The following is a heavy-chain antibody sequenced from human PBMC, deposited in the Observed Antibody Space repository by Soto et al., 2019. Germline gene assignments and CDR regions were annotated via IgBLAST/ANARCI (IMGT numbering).Heavy chain of an antibody. Sequence: GGSLRLSCAASGFTFSSYGMHWVRQAPGKGQKRVSVIWYYGSNKYYADSVKCRFTISRDNSKNTLYLQMNSRRAEGTAVCYCARGLINGVWDLSCGNSRYYYYGMDVSGQRSTVTVSS. V-gene: IGHV3-33*01. CDR2: IWYYGSNK. D-gene: IGHD2-8*01. J-gene: IGHJ6*02. CDR1: GFTFSSYG. CDR3: ARGLINGVWDLSCGNSRYYYYGMDV.